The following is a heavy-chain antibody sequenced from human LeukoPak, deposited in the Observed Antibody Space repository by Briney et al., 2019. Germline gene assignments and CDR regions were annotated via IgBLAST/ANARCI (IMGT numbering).Heavy chain of an antibody. CDR2: IYTSGST. V-gene: IGHV4-61*02. CDR1: GGSISSGSYY. D-gene: IGHD1-14*01. Sequence: SQTLSLTCTVSGGSISSGSYYWSWIRQPAGKGLEWIGRIYTSGSTNYNPSLKSRVTISVDTSKNQFSLKLSSVTAADTAVYYCARVRTGGNYMDVWGKGTTVTVSS. CDR3: ARVRTGGNYMDV. J-gene: IGHJ6*03.